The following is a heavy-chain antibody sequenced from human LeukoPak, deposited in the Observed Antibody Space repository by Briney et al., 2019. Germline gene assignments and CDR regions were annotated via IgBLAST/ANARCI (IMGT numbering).Heavy chain of an antibody. V-gene: IGHV3-30-3*01. J-gene: IGHJ4*02. D-gene: IGHD2-2*01. CDR1: GFTFSDYY. Sequence: GGSLRLSCAASGFTFSDYYMSWVRQAPGKGLEWVAVISYDGSNKYYADSVKGRFTISRDNSKNTLYLQMNSLRAEDTAVYYCATPPKGSTNDYWGQGTLVTVSS. CDR3: ATPPKGSTNDY. CDR2: ISYDGSNK.